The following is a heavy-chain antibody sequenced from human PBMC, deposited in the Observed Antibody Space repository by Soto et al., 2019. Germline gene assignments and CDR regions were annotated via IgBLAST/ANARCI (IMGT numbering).Heavy chain of an antibody. V-gene: IGHV4-34*01. CDR2: INHSGST. J-gene: IGHJ3*02. CDR3: ARDQWQLDRLRGSDI. CDR1: GGSFSGYY. D-gene: IGHD1-1*01. Sequence: SETLSLTCAVYGGSFSGYYWSWIRQPPGKGLEWIGEINHSGSTNYNPSLKSRVTISVDTSKNQFSLKLSSVTAADTAVYYCARDQWQLDRLRGSDIWGQGTMVTVSS.